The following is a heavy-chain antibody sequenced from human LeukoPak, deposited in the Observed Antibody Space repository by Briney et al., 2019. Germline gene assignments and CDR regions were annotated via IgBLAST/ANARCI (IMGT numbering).Heavy chain of an antibody. Sequence: GGSLRLSCAASGFSFSVYWMHWVRQAPGKGPVWVSRIKTDGSITDYADFVKGRFTISRDNAKNTLYLQMNSLRAEDTAVYYCARDRQKDCSSTSCYFGTMDVWGKGTTVTVSS. CDR3: ARDRQKDCSSTSCYFGTMDV. CDR1: GFSFSVYW. V-gene: IGHV3-74*01. D-gene: IGHD2-2*01. J-gene: IGHJ6*03. CDR2: IKTDGSIT.